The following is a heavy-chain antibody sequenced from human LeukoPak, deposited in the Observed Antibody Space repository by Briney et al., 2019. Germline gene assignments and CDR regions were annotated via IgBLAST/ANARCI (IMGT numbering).Heavy chain of an antibody. CDR3: AKIGMAGGPHLDY. CDR1: AFTFSSYA. CDR2: ISGSGGST. D-gene: IGHD2-8*02. V-gene: IGHV3-23*01. Sequence: GGSLRLSCAASAFTFSSYAMSWVSQVPGKGLEWDSAISGSGGSTYYADSVKGRFTISRDNSKNTLYLQMNSLRAEDTAVYYCAKIGMAGGPHLDYWGQGTLVTVSS. J-gene: IGHJ4*02.